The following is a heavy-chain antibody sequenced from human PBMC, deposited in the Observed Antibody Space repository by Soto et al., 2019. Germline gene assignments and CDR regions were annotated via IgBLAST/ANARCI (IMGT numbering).Heavy chain of an antibody. V-gene: IGHV1-69*13. J-gene: IGHJ6*02. CDR1: GGTFSSYA. CDR2: IIPIFGTA. CDR3: ARPGEGGSGGSCYSCYYYYGMDV. D-gene: IGHD2-15*01. Sequence: GASVKVSCKASGGTFSSYAISWVRQAPGQGLEWMGGIIPIFGTANYAQKFQGRVTITADESTSTAYMELSSLRSEDAAVYYCARPGEGGSGGSCYSCYYYYGMDVWGQGTTVTVSS.